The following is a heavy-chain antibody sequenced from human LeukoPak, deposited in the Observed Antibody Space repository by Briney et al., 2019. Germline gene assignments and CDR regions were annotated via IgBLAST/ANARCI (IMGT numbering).Heavy chain of an antibody. CDR1: GFTFSSYA. CDR2: ISSSSSYI. D-gene: IGHD6-6*01. CDR3: ARDPTYSSSPNWFDP. V-gene: IGHV3-21*01. Sequence: GGSLRLSCAASGFTFSSYAMSWVRQAPGKGLEWVSSISSSSSYIYYADSVKGRFTISRDNAKNSLYLQMNSLRAEDTAVYYCARDPTYSSSPNWFDPWGQGTLVTVSS. J-gene: IGHJ5*02.